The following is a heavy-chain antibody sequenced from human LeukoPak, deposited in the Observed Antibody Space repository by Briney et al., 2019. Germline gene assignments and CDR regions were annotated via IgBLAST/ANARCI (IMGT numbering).Heavy chain of an antibody. D-gene: IGHD1-26*01. Sequence: PSETLSLTCTVSGGSISSSSYYWGWIRQPPGKGLEWIGSIYYSGSTYYNPSLKSRVTISVDTSKNQFSLKLSPVTAADTAVYYCARESGGSYGNWFDPWGQGTLVTVSS. CDR3: ARESGGSYGNWFDP. V-gene: IGHV4-39*02. J-gene: IGHJ5*02. CDR2: IYYSGST. CDR1: GGSISSSSYY.